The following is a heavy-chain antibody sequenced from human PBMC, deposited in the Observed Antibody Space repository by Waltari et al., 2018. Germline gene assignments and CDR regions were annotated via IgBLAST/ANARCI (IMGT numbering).Heavy chain of an antibody. D-gene: IGHD1-26*01. CDR2: IYYSGST. J-gene: IGHJ5*02. V-gene: IGHV4-39*07. Sequence: QLQLQESGPGLVKPSETLSLTCTVSGGSISSSSSYWGWIRQPPGKGLEWIGSIYYSGSTYYNPSLKSRVTISVDTSKNQFSLKLSSVTAADTAVYYCARGIVGATSDWFDPWGQGTLVTVSS. CDR1: GGSISSSSSY. CDR3: ARGIVGATSDWFDP.